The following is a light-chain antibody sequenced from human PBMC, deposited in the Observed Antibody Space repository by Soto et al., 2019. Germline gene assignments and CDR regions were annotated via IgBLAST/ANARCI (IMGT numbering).Light chain of an antibody. V-gene: IGLV2-14*01. CDR1: SSDVGGYNY. CDR3: SSYTTSSSYV. Sequence: QSALTQPASVSGSPGQSITISCTGSSSDVGGYNYVSWYQQYPGKAPKLMIYEVGNRPSGVSNRFSGSKSGNTASLTISWLQAEDEADYYCSSYTTSSSYVFGTGTKLTVL. J-gene: IGLJ1*01. CDR2: EVG.